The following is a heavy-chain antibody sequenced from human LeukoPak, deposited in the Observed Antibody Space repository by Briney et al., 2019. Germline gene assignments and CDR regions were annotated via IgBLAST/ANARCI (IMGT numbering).Heavy chain of an antibody. CDR1: GFTFDDYG. Sequence: GGSPRLSCAASGFTFDDYGMSWVRQAPGKGLEWVSGINWNGSSTGYADSVKGRFTISRGNAKNSLYLQMNSLRAEDTALYYCARGYCSSTSCYFDYWGQGTLLSLFS. V-gene: IGHV3-20*04. D-gene: IGHD2-2*01. CDR3: ARGYCSSTSCYFDY. CDR2: INWNGSST. J-gene: IGHJ4*02.